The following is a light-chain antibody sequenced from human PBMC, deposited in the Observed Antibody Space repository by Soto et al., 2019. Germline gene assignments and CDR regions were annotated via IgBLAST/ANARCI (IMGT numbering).Light chain of an antibody. J-gene: IGKJ1*01. CDR3: QQTFGTPRT. CDR1: ENIRSY. Sequence: DIQMTQSPSSLSASAGDRVTITCRASENIRSYLNWYQQKPGKAPEVLIYTASRLQSGVPQRFSGSGSGTDFTLNITRLQPEDFATYYCQQTFGTPRTFGQGTKVEI. V-gene: IGKV1-39*01. CDR2: TAS.